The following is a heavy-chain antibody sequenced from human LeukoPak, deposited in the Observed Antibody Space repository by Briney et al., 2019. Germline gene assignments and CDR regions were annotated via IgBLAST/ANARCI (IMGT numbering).Heavy chain of an antibody. J-gene: IGHJ4*02. Sequence: GGSLRLSCAASGFTFSTCAMTWVRQAPGKGLEWVSVIYSGGSTSYADSVKGRFTISRDDSKNTLYLQMNSLRAEDTAVYYCTRWLIYWGQGTLVTVSS. CDR1: GFTFSTCA. CDR3: TRWLIY. D-gene: IGHD3-10*01. CDR2: IYSGGST. V-gene: IGHV3-66*01.